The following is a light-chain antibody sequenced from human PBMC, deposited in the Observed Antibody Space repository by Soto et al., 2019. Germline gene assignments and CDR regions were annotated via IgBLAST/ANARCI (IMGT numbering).Light chain of an antibody. CDR1: ASISSW. J-gene: IGKJ1*01. CDR2: KSS. Sequence: DIQMTQSPSTLSGSVGVRVTITCRASASISSWLAWYQQQPGKAPKLLIYKSSILENGVPSRFSGGGSGTEFTLTISSLQPDDFATYYCQQYGAFGQGTKVDIK. CDR3: QQYGA. V-gene: IGKV1-5*03.